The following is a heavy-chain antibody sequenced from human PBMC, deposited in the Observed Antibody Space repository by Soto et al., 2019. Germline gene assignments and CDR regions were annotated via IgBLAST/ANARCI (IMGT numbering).Heavy chain of an antibody. D-gene: IGHD1-1*01. J-gene: IGHJ4*02. Sequence: QVQLQQWGAGLLKPSETLSLTCAVYGGSFSGYYWSWIRPPPGKGLGWIGDINHSGSTNYNPSLKGRVTISVDTYKNQFSLKLSSVTAADTAVYYCARGGWVRSHLDYWGQGTLVTVSS. V-gene: IGHV4-34*01. CDR2: INHSGST. CDR1: GGSFSGYY. CDR3: ARGGWVRSHLDY.